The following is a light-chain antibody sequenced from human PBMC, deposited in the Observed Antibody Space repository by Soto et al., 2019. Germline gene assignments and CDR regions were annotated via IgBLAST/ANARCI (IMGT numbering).Light chain of an antibody. V-gene: IGKV1-5*03. CDR1: QSISSR. CDR3: LQYSNVWP. J-gene: IGKJ1*01. Sequence: DIQMTQSPSTLSASVGDRVTITCRASQSISSRLAWYQQKPGKAPRLLIYKASNLESGVPSRFSGCGSGTEFTLTSSSLQPDDFETYYCLQYSNVWPFGQGTKVEIK. CDR2: KAS.